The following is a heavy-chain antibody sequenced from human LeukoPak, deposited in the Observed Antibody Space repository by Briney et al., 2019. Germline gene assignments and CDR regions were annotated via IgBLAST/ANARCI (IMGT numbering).Heavy chain of an antibody. Sequence: GGSLRLSCAASGFTFSSYSMNWVRQAPGKGLEWVTYISTSSSTIYYADSVKGRFTISTDNAKNSLSLQMSSLRDEDTAVYYCARGGEGLVLVPPHFDYWGQGTLVTVSS. CDR2: ISTSSSTI. D-gene: IGHD2-2*01. V-gene: IGHV3-48*02. J-gene: IGHJ4*02. CDR1: GFTFSSYS. CDR3: ARGGEGLVLVPPHFDY.